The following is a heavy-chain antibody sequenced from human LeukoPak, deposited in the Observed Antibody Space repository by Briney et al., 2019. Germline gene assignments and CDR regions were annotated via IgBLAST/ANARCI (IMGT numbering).Heavy chain of an antibody. Sequence: GSSVKVSCKASGGTFSSYAISWARQAPGQGLEWMGGIIPIFGTANYAQKFQGRVTITTDESTSTAYMELSSLRSEDTAVYYCARDDSSGYSNWFDPWGQGTLVTVSS. V-gene: IGHV1-69*05. J-gene: IGHJ5*02. CDR2: IIPIFGTA. D-gene: IGHD3-22*01. CDR3: ARDDSSGYSNWFDP. CDR1: GGTFSSYA.